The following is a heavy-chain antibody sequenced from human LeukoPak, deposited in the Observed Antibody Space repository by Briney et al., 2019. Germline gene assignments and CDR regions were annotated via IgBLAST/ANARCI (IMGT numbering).Heavy chain of an antibody. CDR2: IYYSGST. CDR1: GGSISSYY. J-gene: IGHJ6*03. D-gene: IGHD6-6*01. V-gene: IGHV4-59*12. CDR3: ARVLSSSSEYYYYYMDV. Sequence: PSETLSLTCTVSGGSISSYYWSWIRQPPGRGLEWIGYIYYSGSTNYNPSLKSRVTMSVDTSKNQFSLKLSSVTAADTAVYYCARVLSSSSEYYYYYMDVWGKGTTVTVSS.